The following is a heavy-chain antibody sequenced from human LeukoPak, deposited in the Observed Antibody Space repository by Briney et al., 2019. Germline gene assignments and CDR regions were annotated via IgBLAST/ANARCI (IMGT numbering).Heavy chain of an antibody. D-gene: IGHD2-2*01. CDR1: GGSISSSSYY. CDR2: IYYSGST. CDR3: ARGQPFFRGRFDP. V-gene: IGHV4-39*07. Sequence: PSETLSLTCTVSGGSISSSSYYWGWIRQPPGKGLEWIGSIYYSGSTYYNPSLKSRVTISVDTSKNQFSLKLSSVTAADTAVYYCARGQPFFRGRFDPWGQGTLVTVSS. J-gene: IGHJ5*02.